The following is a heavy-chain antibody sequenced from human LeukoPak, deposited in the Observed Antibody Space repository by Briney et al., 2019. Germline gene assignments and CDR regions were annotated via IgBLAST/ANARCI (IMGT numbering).Heavy chain of an antibody. CDR1: GYTFTSYG. V-gene: IGHV1-18*01. CDR3: ARASDTAMVTYWFDT. J-gene: IGHJ5*02. Sequence: ASVKVSCKASGYTFTSYGISWVRQAPGQGLEWMGWISAYNGNTNYAQKLQGRVTMTTDTSPSTAYMELGSLRSDDTAVYYCARASDTAMVTYWFDTCGQGTLVTVSS. D-gene: IGHD5-18*01. CDR2: ISAYNGNT.